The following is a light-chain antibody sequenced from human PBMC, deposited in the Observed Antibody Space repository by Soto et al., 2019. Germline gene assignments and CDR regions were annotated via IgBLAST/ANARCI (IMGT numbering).Light chain of an antibody. V-gene: IGKV3-11*02. CDR2: DAS. J-gene: IGKJ2*01. CDR1: QSVSSY. Sequence: EIVLTQSPATLSFSPGERATLSCRASQSVSSYLAWYQQKPGQAPRLLIYDASNRATGIPARFSGSGSGRDFTLTIGSLEPEDLAVYYCQQRSNWPRTFGPGTKLEIK. CDR3: QQRSNWPRT.